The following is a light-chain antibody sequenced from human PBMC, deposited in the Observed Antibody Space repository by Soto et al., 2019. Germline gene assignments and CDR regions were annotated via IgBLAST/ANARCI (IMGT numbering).Light chain of an antibody. CDR2: DVS. CDR1: GSDVGAYNY. Sequence: QSALTQPATVSGSHGQSITISCSGTGSDVGAYNYVSWYQQHPAKAPKLMIYDVSNRPSGVSDRFSGSKSGNTASLIISGLQAEDEADYYCYSYTSSSTYVFGSGTKVTVL. CDR3: YSYTSSSTYV. V-gene: IGLV2-14*01. J-gene: IGLJ1*01.